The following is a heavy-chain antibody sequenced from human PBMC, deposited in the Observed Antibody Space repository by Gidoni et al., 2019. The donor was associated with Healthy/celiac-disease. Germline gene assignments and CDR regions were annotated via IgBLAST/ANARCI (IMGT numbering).Heavy chain of an antibody. Sequence: IIPIFGTANYAQKFQGRVTITADESTSTAYMELSSLRSEDTAVYSCARVGGSVVVPAPFDYWGQGTLVTVSS. CDR2: IIPIFGTA. D-gene: IGHD2-2*01. V-gene: IGHV1-69*01. J-gene: IGHJ4*02. CDR3: ARVGGSVVVPAPFDY.